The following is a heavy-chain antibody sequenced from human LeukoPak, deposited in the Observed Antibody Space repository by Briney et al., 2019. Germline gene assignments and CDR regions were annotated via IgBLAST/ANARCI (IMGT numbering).Heavy chain of an antibody. V-gene: IGHV3-23*01. D-gene: IGHD3-9*01. J-gene: IGHJ4*02. CDR3: AKGLRYFDWLDY. CDR1: GFTFSSYA. Sequence: PGGSLRLSCAASGFTFSSYAMSWVRQAPGKGLEWVSAISGSGGSTYYADSVKGRFTISRDNSKNTLYLHTNSLRAEDTAVYYCAKGLRYFDWLDYWGQGTLVTVSS. CDR2: ISGSGGST.